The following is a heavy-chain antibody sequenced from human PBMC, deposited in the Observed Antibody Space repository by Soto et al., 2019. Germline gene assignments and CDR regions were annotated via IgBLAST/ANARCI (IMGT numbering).Heavy chain of an antibody. CDR3: AKDANTLAYCGGDCYYADY. CDR1: GFTFSSYG. Sequence: QVQLVESGGGVVQAGRSLRLSCAASGFTFSSYGMHWVRQAPGKGLEWVAVISYDGSNKYYADSVKGRFTISRDNSKNTLYLQMNSLRAEDTAVYYCAKDANTLAYCGGDCYYADYWGQGTLVTVSS. V-gene: IGHV3-30*18. D-gene: IGHD2-21*02. J-gene: IGHJ4*02. CDR2: ISYDGSNK.